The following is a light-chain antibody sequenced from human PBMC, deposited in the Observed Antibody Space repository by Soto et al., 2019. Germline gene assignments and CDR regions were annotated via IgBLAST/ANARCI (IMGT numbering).Light chain of an antibody. CDR3: AALDDSLSALL. V-gene: IGLV1-47*01. CDR1: SSNIGSNH. CDR2: RSD. J-gene: IGLJ2*01. Sequence: QSVLTQPPSASGTPGQKVTISWSGSSSNIGSNHVYWYQQFPGSAPRLLIYRSDQRPSGVPVRFSGSKSGTSASLAISGLRSEDEADYYCAALDDSLSALLFGGGTKLTVL.